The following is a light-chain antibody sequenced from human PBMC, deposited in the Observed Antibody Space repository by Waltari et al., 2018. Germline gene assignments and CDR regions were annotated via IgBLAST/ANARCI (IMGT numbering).Light chain of an antibody. V-gene: IGKV2-28*01. CDR1: QSLLHSNGYNY. J-gene: IGKJ2*01. CDR3: MQALQKGT. CDR2: LGS. Sequence: DIVMTQSPLSLPVTPGEPASISCRSSQSLLHSNGYNYLDWYLQKPGQSPQLLIYLGSNRASGVPDRFSGSGSGTDFTLKISRVEAEDVGVYYCMQALQKGTFGQGTKLETK.